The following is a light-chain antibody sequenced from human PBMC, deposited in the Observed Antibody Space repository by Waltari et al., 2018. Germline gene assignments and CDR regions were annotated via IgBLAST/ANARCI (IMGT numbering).Light chain of an antibody. CDR2: EVS. Sequence: QSALTQPPSASGSPGQSVTISCTGTSSDIGASNYVSWYQQHPGKAPKRMIYEVSKRPSGVPDRFSGSKSGNTASLTVSGLQAEDEADYYCSSYAGSNNYVFGTGTKVTVL. CDR1: SSDIGASNY. V-gene: IGLV2-8*01. J-gene: IGLJ1*01. CDR3: SSYAGSNNYV.